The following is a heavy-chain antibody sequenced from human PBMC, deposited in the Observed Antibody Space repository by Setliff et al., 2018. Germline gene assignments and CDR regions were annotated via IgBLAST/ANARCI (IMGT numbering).Heavy chain of an antibody. Sequence: GGSLRLSCVASGLIFSNNWMSWVRQAPGKGLEWVTNINKDGSERNYVDSVKGRSTISRDNAKNSVYLQMNSLRADDTAVYYCVPQGPGYGNGWWTNWFDPWGQGTLVTVSS. CDR1: GLIFSNNW. V-gene: IGHV3-7*03. D-gene: IGHD6-19*01. CDR2: INKDGSER. CDR3: VPQGPGYGNGWWTNWFDP. J-gene: IGHJ5*02.